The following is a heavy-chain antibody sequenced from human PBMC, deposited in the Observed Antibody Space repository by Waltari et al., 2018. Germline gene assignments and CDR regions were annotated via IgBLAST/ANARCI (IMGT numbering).Heavy chain of an antibody. D-gene: IGHD3-10*01. Sequence: EVQLVESGGHLIQPGGSLRLPCAASSFNVSSYYMNWVRQAPGKGLEWVSIRYHAGNTYYADSVKGRFTFSRDNSKNTLYLQMNSLRAEDTAVYYCARGNTKYGMDVWGQGTTVTVSS. CDR1: SFNVSSYY. CDR2: RYHAGNT. CDR3: ARGNTKYGMDV. V-gene: IGHV3-53*01. J-gene: IGHJ6*02.